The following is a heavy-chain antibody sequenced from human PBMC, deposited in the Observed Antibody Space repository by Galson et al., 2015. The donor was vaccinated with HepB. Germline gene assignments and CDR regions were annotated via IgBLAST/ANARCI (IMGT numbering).Heavy chain of an antibody. Sequence: SLRLSCAVFGFTLNKYGIHWVRQAPGKGLEWVAFISDDGSHKYYADSVKGRLTISRDNSETKVYLQMNSLRGEDTAVYYCAKGNYDGSQDSFDYWGQGTLVTVSS. CDR1: GFTLNKYG. D-gene: IGHD3-16*01. V-gene: IGHV3-30*18. J-gene: IGHJ4*02. CDR3: AKGNYDGSQDSFDY. CDR2: ISDDGSHK.